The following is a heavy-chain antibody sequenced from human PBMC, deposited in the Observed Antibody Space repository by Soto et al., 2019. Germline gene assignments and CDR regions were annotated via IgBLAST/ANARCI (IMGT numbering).Heavy chain of an antibody. CDR2: INAGNGNT. J-gene: IGHJ4*02. V-gene: IGHV1-3*05. CDR1: GYTFTSYA. CDR3: ASESYGGEFYY. Sequence: QVQLVQSGAEEKKPGASVKVSCKASGYTFTSYAMHWVRQAPGQRLEWLGWINAGNGNTEYSQKFHGRVTITRDTSASTAYMELSSLRSEDTAVYYCASESYGGEFYYWSQGTLVTVYS. D-gene: IGHD4-17*01.